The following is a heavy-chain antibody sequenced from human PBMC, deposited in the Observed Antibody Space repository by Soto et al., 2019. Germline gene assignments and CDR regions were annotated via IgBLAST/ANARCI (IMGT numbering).Heavy chain of an antibody. D-gene: IGHD3-3*02. CDR2: INTLSGDT. CDR3: ARSLLKVILPLGY. V-gene: IGHV1-2*02. Sequence: ASLPVSCQASGYTIRGDDMHWVGQAPGQGLEWMGWINTLSGDTSFPQKFQGRLAMTRDTSIDTAFMEVSRLTSDDTAIYYCARSLLKVILPLGYWGQGTLVTVSS. J-gene: IGHJ4*02. CDR1: GYTIRGDD.